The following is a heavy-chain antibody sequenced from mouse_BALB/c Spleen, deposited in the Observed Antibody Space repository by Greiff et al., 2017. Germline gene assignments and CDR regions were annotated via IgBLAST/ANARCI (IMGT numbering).Heavy chain of an antibody. CDR3: ARGYGSSPAWFAY. CDR2: ISNGGVST. CDR1: GFTFSSYT. V-gene: IGHV5-12-2*01. D-gene: IGHD1-1*01. J-gene: IGHJ3*01. Sequence: EVKLEESGGGLVQPGGSLKLSCAASGFTFSSYTMSWVRQTPEKRLEWVAYISNGGVSTYYPDTVKGRFTISRDNAKNTLYLQMSSLKSGDTAMYYCARGYGSSPAWFAYWGQGTLVTVSA.